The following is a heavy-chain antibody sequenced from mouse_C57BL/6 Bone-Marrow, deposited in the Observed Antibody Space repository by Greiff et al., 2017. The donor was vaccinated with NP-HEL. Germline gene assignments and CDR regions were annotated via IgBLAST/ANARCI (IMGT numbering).Heavy chain of an antibody. Sequence: VKLQQSGPGLVQPSQSLSITCTVSGFSLTSYGVHWVRQSPGKGLEWLGVIWSGGSTDYNAAFISRLSISKDNSKSQVFFKMNSLQADDTAIYYCARQLRLRPYYAMDYWGQGTSVTVSS. J-gene: IGHJ4*01. CDR3: ARQLRLRPYYAMDY. CDR1: GFSLTSYG. V-gene: IGHV2-2*01. D-gene: IGHD3-2*02. CDR2: IWSGGST.